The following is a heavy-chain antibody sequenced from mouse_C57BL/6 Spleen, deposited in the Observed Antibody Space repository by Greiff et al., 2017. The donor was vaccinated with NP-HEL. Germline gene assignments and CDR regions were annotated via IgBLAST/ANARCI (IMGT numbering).Heavy chain of an antibody. CDR3: TTHDYDGFAY. CDR1: GFNIKDDY. J-gene: IGHJ3*01. D-gene: IGHD2-4*01. V-gene: IGHV14-4*01. Sequence: EVQLQQSGAELVRPGASVKLSCTASGFNIKDDYMHWVKQRPEQGLEWIGWIDPENGDTEYASKFQGKATITADTSSNTAYLQLSSLTSEDTAVYYCTTHDYDGFAYWGHRTLVTVSA. CDR2: IDPENGDT.